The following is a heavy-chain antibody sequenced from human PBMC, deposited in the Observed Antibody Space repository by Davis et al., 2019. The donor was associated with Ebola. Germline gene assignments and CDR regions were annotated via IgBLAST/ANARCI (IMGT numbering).Heavy chain of an antibody. CDR3: AKGEHYWNQNWLDS. Sequence: GESLKISCAASGFGFSNYAMTWVRQAPGKGLEWVSTITGSPDVIYYADSMKGRFTVSRDNSKNTLLLHMSGLRAEDTALYYCAKGEHYWNQNWLDSWGQGTLVTVSS. CDR1: GFGFSNYA. V-gene: IGHV3-23*01. CDR2: ITGSPDVI. J-gene: IGHJ5*01. D-gene: IGHD1-1*01.